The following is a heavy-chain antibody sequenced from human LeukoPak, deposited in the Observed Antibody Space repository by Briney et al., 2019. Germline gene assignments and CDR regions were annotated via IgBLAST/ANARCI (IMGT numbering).Heavy chain of an antibody. CDR1: GFTFSNYA. J-gene: IGHJ3*02. CDR3: AKGRGYNYWDGFDI. CDR2: NSGSGGST. D-gene: IGHD5-24*01. V-gene: IGHV3-23*01. Sequence: PGGSLRLSCAASGFTFSNYAMSWVRKAPGQGLEWVSVNSGSGGSTYYGDAVKGRFTISRDNSKNTLYMQMNSLRAEDTAVYYCAKGRGYNYWDGFDIWGQGTMVTVSS.